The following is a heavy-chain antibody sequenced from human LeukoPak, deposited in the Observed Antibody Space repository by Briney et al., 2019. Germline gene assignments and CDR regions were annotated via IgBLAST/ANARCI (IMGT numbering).Heavy chain of an antibody. D-gene: IGHD2-2*01. Sequence: GGSLRLSCAASGFTFSSYAVSWVRQAPGKGLEWVSDIRGSGGNTYYADSVKGRFTISRDNSENTLYLQMNSLRAEDTAVYYCAKDLGYCSSTSCFLDYWGQGTLVTVSS. CDR3: AKDLGYCSSTSCFLDY. V-gene: IGHV3-23*01. CDR2: IRGSGGNT. J-gene: IGHJ4*02. CDR1: GFTFSSYA.